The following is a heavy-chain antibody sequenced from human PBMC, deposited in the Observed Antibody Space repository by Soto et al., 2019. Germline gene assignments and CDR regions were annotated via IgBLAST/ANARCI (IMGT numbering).Heavy chain of an antibody. CDR2: TYYRSKWYN. V-gene: IGHV6-1*01. Sequence: SQTLSLTCAISGDSVSSNSAAWNWIRQSPSRGLEWLGRTYYRSKWYNDYAVSVKSRITINPDTSKNQFSLQLNSVTPEDTAVYYCARDSMLARALEPYYYYYGMDVWGQGTTVTVSS. J-gene: IGHJ6*02. CDR1: GDSVSSNSAA. CDR3: ARDSMLARALEPYYYYYGMDV. D-gene: IGHD2-2*01.